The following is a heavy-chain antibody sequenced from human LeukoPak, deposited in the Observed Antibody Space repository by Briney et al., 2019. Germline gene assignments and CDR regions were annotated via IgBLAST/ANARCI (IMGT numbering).Heavy chain of an antibody. CDR3: ARDPTVIAVAGADAFDI. J-gene: IGHJ3*02. CDR1: GFTFSSYS. Sequence: GGSLRLSCAASGFTFSSYSMNWVRQAPGKGLEWVSFISSSRSYIYYADSVKGRFTISRDNAKNSLYLQMNSLRAEDTAVYYCARDPTVIAVAGADAFDIWGQGTMVTVSS. V-gene: IGHV3-21*01. D-gene: IGHD6-19*01. CDR2: ISSSRSYI.